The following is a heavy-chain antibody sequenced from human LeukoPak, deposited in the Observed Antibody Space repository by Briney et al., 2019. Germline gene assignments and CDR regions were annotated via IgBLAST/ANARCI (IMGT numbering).Heavy chain of an antibody. CDR1: GGSVSSGSYY. CDR3: ARDEGTVTTPS. CDR2: IYYSGST. D-gene: IGHD4-17*01. Sequence: ETLSHTCTVSGGSVSSGSYYWSWIRQPPGKGLEWIGYIYYSGSTNYNPSLKSRVTISVDTSKNQFSLKLSSVTAADTAVYYCARDEGTVTTPSWGQGTLVTVSS. J-gene: IGHJ4*02. V-gene: IGHV4-61*01.